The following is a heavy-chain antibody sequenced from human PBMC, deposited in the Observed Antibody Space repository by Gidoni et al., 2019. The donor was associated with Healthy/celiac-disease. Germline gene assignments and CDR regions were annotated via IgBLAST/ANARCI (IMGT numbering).Heavy chain of an antibody. CDR3: ARQWGYGDYGLSAFDI. CDR2: IYYSGRP. CDR1: GGSISSYY. J-gene: IGHJ3*02. V-gene: IGHV4-59*01. Sequence: QVQLQESGPGLVKPSETLSPTCTVSGGSISSYYWSWIRQPPGKGLEWIGYIYYSGRPNYNPSLKSRVTISVDTSKNQFALKLSSVTAADTAVYYCARQWGYGDYGLSAFDIWGQGTMVTVSS. D-gene: IGHD4-17*01.